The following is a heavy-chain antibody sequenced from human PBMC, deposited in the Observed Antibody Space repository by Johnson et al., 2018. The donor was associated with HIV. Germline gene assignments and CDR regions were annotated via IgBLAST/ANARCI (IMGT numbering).Heavy chain of an antibody. CDR2: IYSGGST. CDR3: ARGGSHITIFGVDINMGAFDI. J-gene: IGHJ3*02. Sequence: VHLVESGGGLVQPGGSLRLSCAASGFTVSSNYMSWVRQAPGKGLEWVSVIYSGGSTYYADSVKGRFTISREDAKNSLYLQMNSLRAGDPAVYYCARGGSHITIFGVDINMGAFDIWGQGTLVTVSS. V-gene: IGHV3-66*01. CDR1: GFTVSSNY. D-gene: IGHD3-3*01.